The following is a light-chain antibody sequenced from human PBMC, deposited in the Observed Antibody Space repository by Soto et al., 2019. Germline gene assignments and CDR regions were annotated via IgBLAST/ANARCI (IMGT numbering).Light chain of an antibody. Sequence: IQMTQSPSLLSASVGDRVTITCQASRDIRKYLNWYQQIPGKAPKLLIYDASSLETGVPPRFSGSGSGTYFTFTISSLQPEDLATYYCQQSDDLPYVFGQGTKLEIK. V-gene: IGKV1-33*01. CDR2: DAS. CDR1: RDIRKY. CDR3: QQSDDLPYV. J-gene: IGKJ2*01.